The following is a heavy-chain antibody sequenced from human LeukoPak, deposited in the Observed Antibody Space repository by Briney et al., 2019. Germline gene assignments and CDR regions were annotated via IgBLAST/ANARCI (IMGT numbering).Heavy chain of an antibody. CDR2: ISAYNGNT. D-gene: IGHD1-26*01. J-gene: IGHJ4*02. V-gene: IGHV1-18*01. Sequence: ASVKVSCKASGGTFSSYAISWVRQAPGQGLEWMGWISAYNGNTNYAQKLQGRVTMATDTSTSTAYMELRSLRSDDTAVYYCARDPPIVGATVPDYWGQGTLVTVSS. CDR1: GGTFSSYA. CDR3: ARDPPIVGATVPDY.